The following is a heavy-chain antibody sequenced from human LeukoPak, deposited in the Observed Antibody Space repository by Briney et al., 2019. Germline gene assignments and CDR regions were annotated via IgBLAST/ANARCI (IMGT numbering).Heavy chain of an antibody. CDR2: FDPEDGET. Sequence: ASVKVSCKVSGYTLSELSMHWVRRAPGKGLEWMGGFDPEDGETIYAQKFQGRVTMTEDTSTDTAYMELSSLRSEDTAVYYCATAPPYSSSWYGLRASDWFDPWGQGTLVTLSS. CDR1: GYTLSELS. J-gene: IGHJ5*02. V-gene: IGHV1-24*01. D-gene: IGHD6-13*01. CDR3: ATAPPYSSSWYGLRASDWFDP.